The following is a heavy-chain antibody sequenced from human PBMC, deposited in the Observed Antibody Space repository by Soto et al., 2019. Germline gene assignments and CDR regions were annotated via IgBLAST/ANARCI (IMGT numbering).Heavy chain of an antibody. CDR2: IYHSGNT. CDR1: GGSISSGGYS. CDR3: ARRLVATVATSENNWLHP. V-gene: IGHV4-30-2*01. Sequence: PSETLSLTCAVSGGSISSGGYSWSWIRQPPGKGLEWIGYIYHSGNTYYNPSLNGRVTISLDTSKNQFSLKLTSVTAADTAVYFCARRLVATVATSENNWLHPWGQGVLVTV. J-gene: IGHJ5*02. D-gene: IGHD4-17*01.